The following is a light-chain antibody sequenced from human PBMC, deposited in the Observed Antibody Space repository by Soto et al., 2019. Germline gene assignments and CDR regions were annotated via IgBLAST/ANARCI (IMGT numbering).Light chain of an antibody. CDR3: QQYNKWPQT. J-gene: IGKJ1*01. Sequence: EIVMTQSPATLSVSPGQRATLSCRASQSVSISLAWYQQKPGQAPRLLIYAASTRATGIPDRFSGSGSGTEFTLTISSLQSEDFAVYCCQQYNKWPQTFGQGTKVDIK. V-gene: IGKV3-15*01. CDR1: QSVSIS. CDR2: AAS.